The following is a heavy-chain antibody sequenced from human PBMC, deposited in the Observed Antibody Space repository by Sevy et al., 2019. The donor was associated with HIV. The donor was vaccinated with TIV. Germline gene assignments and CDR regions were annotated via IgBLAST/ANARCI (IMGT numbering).Heavy chain of an antibody. Sequence: GGSLRLSCAASGFTFSSYSMNWVHQAPGKGLEWVSYISSSSTIYYADSVKGRFTISRDNAKNSLYLQMNSLRDEDTAVYYCASDSSGWAWDYYYGMDVWGQGTTVTVSS. CDR3: ASDSSGWAWDYYYGMDV. J-gene: IGHJ6*02. D-gene: IGHD6-19*01. CDR2: ISSSSTI. V-gene: IGHV3-48*02. CDR1: GFTFSSYS.